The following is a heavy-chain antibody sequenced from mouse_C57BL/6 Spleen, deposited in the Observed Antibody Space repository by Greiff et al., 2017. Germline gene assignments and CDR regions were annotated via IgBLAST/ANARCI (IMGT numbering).Heavy chain of an antibody. J-gene: IGHJ2*01. CDR3: VAQYGLDC. CDR1: GFSFTTYA. D-gene: IGHD2-10*02. V-gene: IGHV10-1*01. Sequence: EVQLVESGGGLVQPKGSLKLSCAASGFSFTTYAMNWVRQAPGQGLEWVARIRSKSNNYATYYADSVKDRFTISRDDSASMLYLQMNNLKTADAAMDCCVAQYGLDCWGQGATLTVSS. CDR2: IRSKSNNYAT.